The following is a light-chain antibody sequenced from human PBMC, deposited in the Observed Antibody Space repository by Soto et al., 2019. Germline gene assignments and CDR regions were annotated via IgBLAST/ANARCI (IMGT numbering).Light chain of an antibody. V-gene: IGKV1-39*01. CDR2: AAS. CDR3: QQSYSTPQT. Sequence: DIQMTQSPSSLSASVGDRVTITCRASQSISSDLNWYQQKPGKAPKLLIYAASSLQSGVPSRFSGSGSGTDFTLTISSLQPEDFATYYCQQSYSTPQTFGPGTKVDIK. CDR1: QSISSD. J-gene: IGKJ3*01.